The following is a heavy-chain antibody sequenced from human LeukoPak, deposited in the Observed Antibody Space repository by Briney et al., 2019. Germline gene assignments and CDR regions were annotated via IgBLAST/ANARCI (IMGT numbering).Heavy chain of an antibody. CDR2: ISSSSSTI. CDR1: GFTFSSYS. D-gene: IGHD2-2*02. CDR3: ARDGSRAQLLYPFDY. V-gene: IGHV3-48*04. Sequence: GGSLRLSCAASGFTFSSYSMNWVRQAPGKGLEWVSYISSSSSTIYYADSVKGRFTISRDNAKNSLYLQMNSLRAEDTAVHYCARDGSRAQLLYPFDYWGQGTLVTVSS. J-gene: IGHJ4*02.